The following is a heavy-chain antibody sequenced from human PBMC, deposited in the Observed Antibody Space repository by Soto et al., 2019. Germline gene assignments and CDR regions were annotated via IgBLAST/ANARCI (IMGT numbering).Heavy chain of an antibody. Sequence: PSETLSLTCTVSGGSISSYYWSWIRQPPGKGLEWIGYIYDSGSTNYNPSLKSRVTIPVDTSKNQFSLKLTSVTAADTAVYYCPAPPRYWGQGTLVTVSS. CDR3: PAPPRY. D-gene: IGHD2-2*01. J-gene: IGHJ4*02. CDR1: GGSISSYY. V-gene: IGHV4-59*01. CDR2: IYDSGST.